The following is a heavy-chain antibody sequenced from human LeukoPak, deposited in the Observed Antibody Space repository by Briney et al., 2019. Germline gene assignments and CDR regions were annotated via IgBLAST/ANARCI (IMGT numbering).Heavy chain of an antibody. J-gene: IGHJ6*03. Sequence: ASVKVSCKASGYTFTSYGISWVRQAPGQGLEWMGWINPNSGGTNYAQKFQGRVTMTRDTSISTAYMELSRLRSEDTAVYYCARGGAAGPSGGYYYYYMDVWGKGTTVTISS. CDR2: INPNSGGT. CDR3: ARGGAAGPSGGYYYYYMDV. V-gene: IGHV1-2*02. CDR1: GYTFTSYG. D-gene: IGHD3-16*01.